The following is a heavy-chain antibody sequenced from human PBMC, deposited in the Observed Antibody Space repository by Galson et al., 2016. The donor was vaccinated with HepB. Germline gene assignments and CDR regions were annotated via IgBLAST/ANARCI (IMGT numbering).Heavy chain of an antibody. CDR2: IYYSGST. V-gene: IGHV4-39*01. CDR1: GGSISSSSYY. J-gene: IGHJ4*02. CDR3: ARVEMASHFDY. D-gene: IGHD5-24*01. Sequence: ETLSLTCTVSGGSISSSSYYWGWIRQPPGKGLEWIGSIYYSGSTYYNPSLKSRVTISVDTSKNQFSLKLSSVTSADTAVYYCARVEMASHFDYWGQGTLVTVSS.